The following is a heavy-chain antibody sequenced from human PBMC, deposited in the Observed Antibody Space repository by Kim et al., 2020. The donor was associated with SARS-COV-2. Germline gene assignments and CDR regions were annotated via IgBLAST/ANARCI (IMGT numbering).Heavy chain of an antibody. CDR2: ISYDGSNK. Sequence: GGSLRLSCAASGFTFSSYAMHWVRQAPGKGLEWVAVISYDGSNKYYADSVKGRFTISRDNSKNTLYLQMNSLRAEDTAVYYCARDRRGYYGAGGYYNGFGPWGQGTLVTVS. CDR3: ARDRRGYYGAGGYYNGFGP. V-gene: IGHV3-30*04. CDR1: GFTFSSYA. J-gene: IGHJ5*02. D-gene: IGHD3-10*01.